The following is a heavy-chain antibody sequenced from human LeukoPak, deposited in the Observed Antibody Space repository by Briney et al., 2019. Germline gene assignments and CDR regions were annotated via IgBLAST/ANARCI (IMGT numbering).Heavy chain of an antibody. D-gene: IGHD3-22*01. CDR1: GFTFSSYE. CDR2: ISSSGSTI. J-gene: IGHJ4*02. Sequence: PGGSLRLSCAASGFTFSSYEMNWVRQAPGKGLEWVSYISSSGSTIYYADSVKGRFTISRDNAKNSLYLQMNSLRAEDTAVYYCARDQDYDSGNWGQGTPVTVSS. CDR3: ARDQDYDSGN. V-gene: IGHV3-48*03.